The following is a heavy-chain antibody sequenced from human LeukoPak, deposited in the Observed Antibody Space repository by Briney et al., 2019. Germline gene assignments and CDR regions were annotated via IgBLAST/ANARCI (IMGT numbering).Heavy chain of an antibody. D-gene: IGHD2-15*01. Sequence: TGGSLRLSCAASGFTLSIYWMHWVRQAPGKGLVCVSRINTDGSGTIYADSVKGRRTISRNNDKNTLYLQMKSRRAEDTAVYYCGRDWWVPVSGDVWGKGTTVTVSS. V-gene: IGHV3-74*01. CDR2: INTDGSGT. J-gene: IGHJ6*04. CDR1: GFTLSIYW. CDR3: GRDWWVPVSGDV.